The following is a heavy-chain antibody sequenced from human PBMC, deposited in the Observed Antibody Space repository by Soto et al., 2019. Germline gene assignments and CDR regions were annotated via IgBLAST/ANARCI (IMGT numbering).Heavy chain of an antibody. V-gene: IGHV4-59*01. J-gene: IGHJ4*02. CDR3: ARTKSGYDPRFDY. CDR2: IYYSGST. Sequence: SETLSLTCTVSGGSISSYYWSWIRQPPGKGLEWIGYIYYSGSTNYNPSLKSRVTTSVDTSKNQFSLKLSSVTAADTAVYYCARTKSGYDPRFDYWGQGTLVTVSS. D-gene: IGHD5-12*01. CDR1: GGSISSYY.